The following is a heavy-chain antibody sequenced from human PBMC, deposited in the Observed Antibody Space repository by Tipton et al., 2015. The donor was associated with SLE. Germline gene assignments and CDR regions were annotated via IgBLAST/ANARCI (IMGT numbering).Heavy chain of an antibody. J-gene: IGHJ6*02. D-gene: IGHD5-18*01. CDR1: GASITSSDW. V-gene: IGHV4-4*02. CDR3: ARWIPLTGINV. CDR2: IHHRGST. Sequence: TLSLTCAVSGASITSSDWWSWVRQPPGKGLEYIGEIHHRGSTNYKSSLRGRVTISGDKSKNQFSLKLTSVTAADTAVYYCARWIPLTGINVWGQGATVTVSS.